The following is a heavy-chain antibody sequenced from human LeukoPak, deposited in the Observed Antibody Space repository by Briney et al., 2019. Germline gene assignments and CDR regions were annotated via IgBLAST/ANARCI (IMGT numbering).Heavy chain of an antibody. CDR2: ISSSSSTI. V-gene: IGHV3-48*03. D-gene: IGHD5-18*01. J-gene: IGHJ6*03. CDR1: GFTFSSYE. Sequence: PGGSLRLSCAASGFTFSSYEMNWVRQAPGKGLEWVSYISSSSSTIYYADSVKGRFTISRDNAKNSLYLQMNSLRAEDTAVYYCARGGYSYEYYMDVWGKGTTVTISS. CDR3: ARGGYSYEYYMDV.